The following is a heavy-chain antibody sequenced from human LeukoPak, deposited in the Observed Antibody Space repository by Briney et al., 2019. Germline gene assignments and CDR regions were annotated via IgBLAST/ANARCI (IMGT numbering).Heavy chain of an antibody. V-gene: IGHV1-18*01. J-gene: IGHJ3*02. CDR2: ISAYNGNT. CDR3: ARDLQYCSSTSCYFAFDI. D-gene: IGHD2-2*01. Sequence: ASVKVSCKASGYTFTSYGISWVRQAPGQGLEWMGWISAYNGNTSYAQKLQGRVTMTTDTSTSTAYMELRSLRSDDTAVYYCARDLQYCSSTSCYFAFDIWGQGTMITVSS. CDR1: GYTFTSYG.